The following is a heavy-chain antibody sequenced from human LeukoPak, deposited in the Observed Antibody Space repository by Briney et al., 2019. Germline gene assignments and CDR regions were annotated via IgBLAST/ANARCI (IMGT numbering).Heavy chain of an antibody. CDR1: GNTFIGNY. CDR3: VTRSYTSGWPT. CDR2: INLNSGGG. D-gene: IGHD6-19*01. Sequence: ASVKVSCKASGNTFIGNYIHWVRQARGQGLGWMGWINLNSGGGNYAQRVQGRVTMTRDTSVTTAFLDLDRLTSDGTAVYYCVTRSYTSGWPTWGQGTLVTVSS. J-gene: IGHJ5*02. V-gene: IGHV1-2*02.